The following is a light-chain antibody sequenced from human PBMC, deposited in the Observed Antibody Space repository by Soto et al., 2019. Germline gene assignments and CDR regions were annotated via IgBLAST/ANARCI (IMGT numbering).Light chain of an antibody. V-gene: IGLV1-40*01. J-gene: IGLJ2*01. CDR1: SSNIGASYD. CDR2: DNI. Sequence: QSVLTQPPSVSGAPGQRVTISCTGSSSNIGASYDVNWYQQLPGAAPKLLIYDNINRPSGVPDRFSASKSGTSASLAITGLQAEDEADYYCQSYDSGLSVVVFGGGTKLTVL. CDR3: QSYDSGLSVVV.